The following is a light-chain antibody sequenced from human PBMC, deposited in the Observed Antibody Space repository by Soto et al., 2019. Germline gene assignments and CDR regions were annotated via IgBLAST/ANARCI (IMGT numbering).Light chain of an antibody. J-gene: IGKJ5*01. Sequence: EIVLTQSPATLSLSPGERATLSCRASQSVSSYLAWYQQKPGQAPRLLIYDASNRATGIPARFSGSGSGRDFTLTISRLEPEDFAVYYRQQYGSSPITFGQGTRLEIK. CDR1: QSVSSY. CDR2: DAS. CDR3: QQYGSSPIT. V-gene: IGKV3-11*02.